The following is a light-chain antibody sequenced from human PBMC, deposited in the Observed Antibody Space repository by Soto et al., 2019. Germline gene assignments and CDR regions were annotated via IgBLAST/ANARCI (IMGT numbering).Light chain of an antibody. V-gene: IGLV2-14*03. J-gene: IGLJ1*01. CDR2: EVN. CDR3: SSYSDSDTKV. CDR1: SSDVGAYIY. Sequence: QSALTQPASVSGSPGQSITISCGGTSSDVGAYIYVSWYQQYPGKVPKLIIYEVNNRPSGVSGRFSGSKSDTTAYLTISGLQAEDEADYYCSSYSDSDTKVFGTGTKVTVL.